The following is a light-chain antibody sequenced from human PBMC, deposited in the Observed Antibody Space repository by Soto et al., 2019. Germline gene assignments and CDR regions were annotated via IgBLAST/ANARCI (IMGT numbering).Light chain of an antibody. CDR1: QSVSRK. CDR3: QQYTNWPKT. CDR2: GAS. J-gene: IGKJ1*01. V-gene: IGKV3D-15*01. Sequence: EIVMTQSPATLSVSPGERATLSCEASQSVSRKLVWYQQKPGQDPRLLIYGASTRDTGIPERFSGSGSGKEFTLTISSLQHEDFAVYDCQQYTNWPKTFGQGTKVDIK.